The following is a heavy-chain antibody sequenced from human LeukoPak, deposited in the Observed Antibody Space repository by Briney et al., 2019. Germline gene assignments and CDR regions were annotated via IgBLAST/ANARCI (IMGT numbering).Heavy chain of an antibody. D-gene: IGHD6-19*01. J-gene: IGHJ3*02. V-gene: IGHV1-2*02. CDR2: INPNSGGT. CDR3: AIIAVGAFDI. CDR1: GYTFTGYY. Sequence: PSVKVSCKASGYTFTGYYMHWVRQAPGQGLEWMGLINPNSGGTNYAQKIQGRVTMTRDTSISTAYMELSRLRSDDTAVYYCAIIAVGAFDIWGQGTMVTVSS.